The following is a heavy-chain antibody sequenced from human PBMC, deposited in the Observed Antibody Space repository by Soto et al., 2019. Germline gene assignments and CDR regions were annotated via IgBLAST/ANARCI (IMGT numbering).Heavy chain of an antibody. D-gene: IGHD2-8*01. CDR1: GFTFSSYS. Sequence: LRLSCAASGFTFSSYSMDWVRQAPGRGLEWVSYIKSSSSTIYYADSVEGRFTISRDNARNILYLQMNSLRDEDTAVYYCAREYGIHFDCWGPGNLVTVSS. CDR3: AREYGIHFDC. V-gene: IGHV3-48*02. CDR2: IKSSSSTI. J-gene: IGHJ4*02.